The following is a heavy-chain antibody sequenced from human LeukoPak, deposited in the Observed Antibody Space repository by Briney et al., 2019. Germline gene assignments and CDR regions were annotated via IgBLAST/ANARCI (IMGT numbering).Heavy chain of an antibody. CDR1: GFTFSGYY. D-gene: IGHD5-24*01. J-gene: IGHJ6*02. Sequence: ASVKVSCKASGFTFSGYYMNWVRQAPGQGLEWMGWINPNSGGTDYAQKFQGRVTLTRDTASSTAYMELNSLRSDDTAVYYCARYLVMASEHYYGLEVWGQGTTVTVSS. V-gene: IGHV1-2*02. CDR3: ARYLVMASEHYYGLEV. CDR2: INPNSGGT.